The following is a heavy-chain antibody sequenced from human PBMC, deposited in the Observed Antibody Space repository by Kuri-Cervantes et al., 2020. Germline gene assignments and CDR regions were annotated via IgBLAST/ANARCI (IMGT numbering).Heavy chain of an antibody. D-gene: IGHD5-18*01. CDR3: ARARGYKIEFDY. J-gene: IGHJ4*02. V-gene: IGHV1-18*01. CDR2: IGTYNGDT. CDR1: GGTFSSYA. Sequence: ASVKVSCKASGGTFSSYAISWVRQAPGQGLEWMGWIGTYNGDTNYAQKLQGRVTMTTDTSTSTAYMELRSLRSDDTAVYYCARARGYKIEFDYWGQGTLVTVSS.